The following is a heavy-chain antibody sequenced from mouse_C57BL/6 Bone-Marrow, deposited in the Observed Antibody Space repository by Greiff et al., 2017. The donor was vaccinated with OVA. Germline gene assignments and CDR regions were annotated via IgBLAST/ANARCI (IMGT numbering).Heavy chain of an antibody. V-gene: IGHV1-22*01. J-gene: IGHJ3*01. CDR1: GYTFTDYN. CDR2: INPNNGGT. Sequence: EVKLMESGPELVKPGASVKMSCKASGYTFTDYNMHWVKQSHGKSLEWIGYINPNNGGTSYNQKFKGKATLTVNKSSSTAYMELRSLTSEDSAVYYCARWKTGSFAYWGQGTLVTVSA. D-gene: IGHD4-1*01. CDR3: ARWKTGSFAY.